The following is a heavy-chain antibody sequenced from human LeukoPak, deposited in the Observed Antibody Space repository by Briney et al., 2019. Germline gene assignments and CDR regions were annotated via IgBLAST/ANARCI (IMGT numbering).Heavy chain of an antibody. D-gene: IGHD3-16*01. V-gene: IGHV3-53*01. CDR1: GFTVSSNY. Sequence: QPGGSLRLSCVASGFTVSSNYMSWVRQAPGKGLEWVSVIYSGGSTNYADSVKGRFTISRDNFKNTLYLQMNSLRAEDTAVYYCARSNMIDAFDIWGQGTMVTVSS. CDR3: ARSNMIDAFDI. J-gene: IGHJ3*02. CDR2: IYSGGST.